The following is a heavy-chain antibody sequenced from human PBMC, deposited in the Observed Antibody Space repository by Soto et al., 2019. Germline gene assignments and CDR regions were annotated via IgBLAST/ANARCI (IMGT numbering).Heavy chain of an antibody. D-gene: IGHD5-12*01. CDR1: GYTFTSYG. Sequence: QVQLVQSGAEVKKPGASVKVSCKASGYTFTSYGISWVRQAPGQGLEWMGWISAYNGNTNYAQKLQGRATMTTDACTSTAYRKLRSLRSDGTAVYYCAGSGCYDVDYWGQGTLVTVSS. CDR2: ISAYNGNT. J-gene: IGHJ4*02. V-gene: IGHV1-18*01. CDR3: AGSGCYDVDY.